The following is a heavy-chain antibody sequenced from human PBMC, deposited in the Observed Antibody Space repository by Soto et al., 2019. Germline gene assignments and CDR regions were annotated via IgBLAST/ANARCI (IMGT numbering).Heavy chain of an antibody. Sequence: QVQLVQSGAEVKKPGASVKVSCKASGYTFTSYDINWVRQATGQGLEWMGWMNPNSGNTGYAQKFXGXAXMXXNTSISTAYMELSSLRSEDTAVYYCARERSLAADYWGQGTLVTVSS. J-gene: IGHJ4*02. CDR3: ARERSLAADY. CDR1: GYTFTSYD. CDR2: MNPNSGNT. D-gene: IGHD6-25*01. V-gene: IGHV1-8*01.